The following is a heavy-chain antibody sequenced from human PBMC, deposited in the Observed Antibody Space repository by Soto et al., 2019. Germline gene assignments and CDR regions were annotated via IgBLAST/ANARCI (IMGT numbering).Heavy chain of an antibody. CDR2: ISWDGYST. D-gene: IGHD4-4*01. Sequence: EVQMVESGGVVVQPGGPLRLSFEALGFTFVAFSCPGVRQPPGKGLEWVSLISWDGYSTFYADSVKGRFTISRDNSKNSLYLQMNSLTTEDTAFYYCVKDGAVTDYTYLDSWGQGALVTVSS. CDR3: VKDGAVTDYTYLDS. CDR1: GFTFVAFS. J-gene: IGHJ4*02. V-gene: IGHV3-43*01.